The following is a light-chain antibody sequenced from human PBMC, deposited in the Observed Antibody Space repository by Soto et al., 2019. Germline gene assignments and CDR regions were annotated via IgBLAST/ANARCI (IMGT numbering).Light chain of an antibody. CDR2: DVS. CDR1: SSYVGAYNY. V-gene: IGLV2-14*03. J-gene: IGLJ3*02. CDR3: SSYTGSNTRV. Sequence: QSVLTQPASVSGSPGQSITISCTGTSSYVGAYNYVSWYQQHPGKAPKVMIFDVSNRPSGISNRFSGSKSGNTASLTISGLQAEDEADYYCSSYTGSNTRVFCGGTKLTVL.